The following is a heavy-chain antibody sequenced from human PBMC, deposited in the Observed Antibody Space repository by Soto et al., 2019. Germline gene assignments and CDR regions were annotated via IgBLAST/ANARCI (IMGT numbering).Heavy chain of an antibody. CDR2: MSFDGSSK. V-gene: IGHV3-30*18. CDR3: AKLLYCSSPDYYYGMDV. Sequence: QVQLVESGGGVVQPGRSLRLSCAASGFTFSSYGMHWVRQAPGKGLEWVAVMSFDGSSKYYADSVKGRFTISRDNSKNHLYLQMNSLRAEDTAVYYCAKLLYCSSPDYYYGMDVWGQGTAVTVSS. CDR1: GFTFSSYG. J-gene: IGHJ6*02. D-gene: IGHD6-6*01.